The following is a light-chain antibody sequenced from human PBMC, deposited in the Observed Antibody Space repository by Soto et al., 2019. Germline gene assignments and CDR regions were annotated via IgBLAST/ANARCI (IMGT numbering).Light chain of an antibody. CDR3: QQRHMWPIT. Sequence: ILMTQSPCPLSLSPGERATLSCGASPSVSSSYLAWYQQKPGQAPRLLIYDAYNRATGIPPRFSGSGSGTDFTLTISSLEPEDSAVYYCQQRHMWPITFGQGTRLEIK. J-gene: IGKJ5*01. CDR1: PSVSSSY. V-gene: IGKV3D-20*02. CDR2: DAY.